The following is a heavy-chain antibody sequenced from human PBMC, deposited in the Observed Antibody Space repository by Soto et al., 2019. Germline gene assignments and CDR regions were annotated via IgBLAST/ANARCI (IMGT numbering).Heavy chain of an antibody. D-gene: IGHD2-15*01. Sequence: ASVKVSCKASGYTFTSYGISWVRQAPGQGLEWMGIINPSGGSTSYAQKFQGRVTMTRDTSTSTVYMELSSLRSEDTAVYYCARVVVAASGAFDIWGQGTMVTVSS. CDR3: ARVVVAASGAFDI. CDR2: INPSGGST. CDR1: GYTFTSYG. V-gene: IGHV1-46*03. J-gene: IGHJ3*02.